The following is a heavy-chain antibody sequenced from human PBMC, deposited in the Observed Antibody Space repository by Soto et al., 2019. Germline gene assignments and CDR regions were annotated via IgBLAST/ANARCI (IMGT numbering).Heavy chain of an antibody. CDR1: GASISGFY. V-gene: IGHV4-4*07. J-gene: IGHJ5*02. Sequence: PSETLSLTCTVSGASISGFYWSWIRKSAGKGLEWIGRIYATGTTDYNPSLKSRVMMSVDTSKKQFSLKLRSVTAADTAVYYCVRDGTKTLRDWFDPWGPGNFGHRLL. CDR2: IYATGTT. CDR3: VRDGTKTLRDWFDP. D-gene: IGHD1-1*01.